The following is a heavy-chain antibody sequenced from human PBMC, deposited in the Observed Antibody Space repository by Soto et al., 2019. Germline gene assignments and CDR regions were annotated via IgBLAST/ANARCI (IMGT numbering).Heavy chain of an antibody. D-gene: IGHD2-2*01. CDR2: ILPIFGTA. V-gene: IGHV1-69*12. CDR3: ASHSSLRGYCISTSCYGYYYGMDV. CDR1: GGTLSSYA. J-gene: IGHJ6*02. Sequence: QVQLVQSGAEVKKPGSSVKVSCKASGGTLSSYAISWVRQAPGQWLEWMGGILPIFGTADYAQKFQGRVTITADESTSTAYMELSSLRSEDTAVYYCASHSSLRGYCISTSCYGYYYGMDVWGQGTTVTVSS.